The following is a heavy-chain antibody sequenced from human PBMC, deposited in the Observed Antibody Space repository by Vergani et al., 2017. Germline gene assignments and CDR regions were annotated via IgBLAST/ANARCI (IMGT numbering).Heavy chain of an antibody. CDR3: ARGMTTETTDLDGFDI. CDR1: SFSVSSHY. CDR2: INIRGRT. D-gene: IGHD4-17*01. V-gene: IGHV3-66*02. Sequence: LVESGGGLVQPGGSLRLSCAASSFSVSSHYMTWVRQAPGKGLEWVSTINIRGRTSYADSVKGRLTLTRDDSKNTLHLQMNSLRPEDTAVYYCARGMTTETTDLDGFDIWGQGTMVSVSS. J-gene: IGHJ3*02.